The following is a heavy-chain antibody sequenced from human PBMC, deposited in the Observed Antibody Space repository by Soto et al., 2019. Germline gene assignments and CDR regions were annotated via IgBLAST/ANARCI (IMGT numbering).Heavy chain of an antibody. J-gene: IGHJ4*02. D-gene: IGHD3-16*01. V-gene: IGHV4-4*02. CDR3: ARGGFTWGDY. CDR1: GGSISSTNW. Sequence: QVQLQESGPGLVKPSGTLSLTCVVSGGSISSTNWWSWVRQPPGKGLEWIGEIYHSGSTNYNPSLNSGVTMSVDESSTQFSLKLSSVTAQDTAVYYCARGGFTWGDYWGQRTVVTVIS. CDR2: IYHSGST.